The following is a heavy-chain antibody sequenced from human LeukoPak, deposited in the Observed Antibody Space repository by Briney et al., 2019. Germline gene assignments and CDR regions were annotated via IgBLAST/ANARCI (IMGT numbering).Heavy chain of an antibody. D-gene: IGHD2-2*01. Sequence: GASVKVSCKASGYTFTSYAMNWVRQAPGQGLEWMGWINTNTGNPTYAQGFTGRFVFSLDTSVSTAYLQISSLKAEDTAVYYCARVALYCSSTSCHAGVDGMDVWGQGTTVTVSS. CDR2: INTNTGNP. J-gene: IGHJ6*02. V-gene: IGHV7-4-1*02. CDR1: GYTFTSYA. CDR3: ARVALYCSSTSCHAGVDGMDV.